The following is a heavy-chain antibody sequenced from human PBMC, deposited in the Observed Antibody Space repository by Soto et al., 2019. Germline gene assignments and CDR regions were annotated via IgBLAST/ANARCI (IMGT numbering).Heavy chain of an antibody. D-gene: IGHD5-18*01. CDR1: GCTFSSYA. CDR3: AKDGYSPGAFDI. V-gene: IGHV3-23*01. Sequence: PXGSLVVSCSAPGCTFSSYAMSWVRQAPGKGLEWVSAISGSGGSTYYADSVKGRFTISRDNSKNTLYLQMNSLRAEDTAVYYCAKDGYSPGAFDIWGQGTTVTV. CDR2: ISGSGGST. J-gene: IGHJ3*02.